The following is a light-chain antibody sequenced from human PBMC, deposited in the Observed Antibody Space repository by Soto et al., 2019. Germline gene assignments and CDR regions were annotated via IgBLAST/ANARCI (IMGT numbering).Light chain of an antibody. Sequence: DIQMTQSPSTLSASVGDRVTITCRASQSISTWLAWYQQKPGKAPKLLIYKASSLESGVPSRFSGSGSGTEFTLTISSVQPDDFASYYCQQYNSYSRTFGQGTKVEIK. J-gene: IGKJ1*01. CDR2: KAS. CDR1: QSISTW. V-gene: IGKV1-5*03. CDR3: QQYNSYSRT.